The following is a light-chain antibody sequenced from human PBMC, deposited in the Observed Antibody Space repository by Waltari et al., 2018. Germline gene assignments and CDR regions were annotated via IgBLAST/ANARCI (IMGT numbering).Light chain of an antibody. CDR3: SSYTSSSTLV. CDR2: EVS. V-gene: IGLV2-14*01. J-gene: IGLJ1*01. CDR1: RSDVGGYNY. Sequence: QSALTQPASVSGSPGQSITISCTGTRSDVGGYNYVSWYQQHPGKAPNLMIYEVSNRPSGVSNRFSGSKSGNTASLTISGLKAEDEADYYCSSYTSSSTLVFGTGTKVTVL.